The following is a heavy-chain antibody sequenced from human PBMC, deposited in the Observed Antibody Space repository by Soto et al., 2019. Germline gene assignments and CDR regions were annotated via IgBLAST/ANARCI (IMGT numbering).Heavy chain of an antibody. J-gene: IGHJ4*02. V-gene: IGHV1-69*01. CDR2: IIPIFGTA. CDR3: ATAAYDSSGYFYRNYFDY. CDR1: GGTFSSYA. Sequence: QVQLVQSGAEVKKPGSSVEVSYKASGGTFSSYAISWVRQAPGQGLAWMGGIIPIFGTANYAQKFQGRVTITADESTSTAYMELSSLRAEDTAVYYCATAAYDSSGYFYRNYFDYWGQGSVVTVSS. D-gene: IGHD3-22*01.